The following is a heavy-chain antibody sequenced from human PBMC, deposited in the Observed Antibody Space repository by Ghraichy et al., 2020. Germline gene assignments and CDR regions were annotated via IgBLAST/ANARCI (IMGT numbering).Heavy chain of an antibody. D-gene: IGHD6-13*01. CDR3: ARARPNSWYPLFYGMDV. V-gene: IGHV4-34*01. CDR2: INHSGST. CDR1: GGSFSGYY. J-gene: IGHJ6*02. Sequence: SETLSLTCAVYGGSFSGYYWSWIRQPPGKGLEWIGEINHSGSTNYNPSPKSRVTISVDTSKNQFSLKLSSVTAADTAVYYCARARPNSWYPLFYGMDVWGQGTTVTVSS.